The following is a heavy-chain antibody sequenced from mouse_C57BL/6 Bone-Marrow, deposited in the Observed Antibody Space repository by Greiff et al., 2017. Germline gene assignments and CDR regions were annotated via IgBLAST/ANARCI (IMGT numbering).Heavy chain of an antibody. Sequence: EVKVVESGGGLVQPGGSLSLSCAASGFTFTDYYMSWVRQPPGKALEWLGFIRNKANGYTTEYSASVKGRFTISRDNSQSILYLQMNALRAEDRATYYCARSYYGSSYWYFDVWGTGTTVTVSS. V-gene: IGHV7-3*01. J-gene: IGHJ1*03. CDR1: GFTFTDYY. CDR3: ARSYYGSSYWYFDV. D-gene: IGHD1-1*01. CDR2: IRNKANGYTT.